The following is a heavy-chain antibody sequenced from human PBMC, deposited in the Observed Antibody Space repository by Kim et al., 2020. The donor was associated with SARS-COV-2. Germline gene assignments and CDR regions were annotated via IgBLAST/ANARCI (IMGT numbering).Heavy chain of an antibody. CDR3: ARVLRDGEKGLGGMVV. J-gene: IGHJ6*02. CDR1: GGSISSYY. CDR2: IYYSGST. D-gene: IGHD4-17*01. Sequence: SETLSLTCTVSGGSISSYYWSWIRQPPGKGLEWIGYIYYSGSTNYNPSLKSRVTISVDTSKNQFSLKLSSVTAADTAVYYCARVLRDGEKGLGGMVVWCQGTTVTVSS. V-gene: IGHV4-59*01.